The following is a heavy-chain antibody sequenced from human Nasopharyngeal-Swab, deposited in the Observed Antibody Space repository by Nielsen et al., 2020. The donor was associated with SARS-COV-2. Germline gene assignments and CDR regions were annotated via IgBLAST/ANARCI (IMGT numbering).Heavy chain of an antibody. V-gene: IGHV3-21*01. D-gene: IGHD2-21*01. CDR3: ARGIPLHYYGMDV. J-gene: IGHJ6*02. CDR1: GFTFSSYS. CDR2: ISSSSSYI. Sequence: GESLKISCAASGFTFSSYSMNWVRQAPGKGLEWVSSISSSSSYIYYADSVKGRFTISRDNAKNSLYLQMNSLRAEDTAVYYCARGIPLHYYGMDVWGQGTTVTVSS.